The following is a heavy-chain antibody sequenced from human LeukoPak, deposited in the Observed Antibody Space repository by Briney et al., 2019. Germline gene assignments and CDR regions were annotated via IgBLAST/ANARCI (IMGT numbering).Heavy chain of an antibody. V-gene: IGHV4-39*01. J-gene: IGHJ6*03. Sequence: SETLSLTCTVSGGSISSGGYYWSWIRQPPGKGLEWIGSIYYSGSTYYNPSLKSRVTISVDTSKNQFSLKLSSVTAADTAVYYCARQKKVPAAPYYMDVWGKGTTVTVSS. D-gene: IGHD2-2*01. CDR2: IYYSGST. CDR1: GGSISSGGYY. CDR3: ARQKKVPAAPYYMDV.